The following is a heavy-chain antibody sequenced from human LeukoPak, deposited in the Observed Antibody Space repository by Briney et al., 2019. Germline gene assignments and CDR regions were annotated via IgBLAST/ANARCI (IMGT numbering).Heavy chain of an antibody. CDR2: IKSKTDGGTA. CDR1: GFTFSNAW. Sequence: GGSLRLSCVGSGFTFSNAWMSWVRQAPGKGLEWGGRIKSKTDGGTADYAAPVKGRFTISRDESKNTLYLQINSLRTEDAAVYYCTTRTWADGFDIWGQGTMLTVSS. V-gene: IGHV3-15*01. J-gene: IGHJ3*02. D-gene: IGHD2-2*01. CDR3: TTRTWADGFDI.